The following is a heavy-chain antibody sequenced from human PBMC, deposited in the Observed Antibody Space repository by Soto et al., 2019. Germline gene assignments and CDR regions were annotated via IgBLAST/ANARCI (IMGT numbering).Heavy chain of an antibody. CDR3: ARIVKYCSSINSGGLCMEV. Sequence: GESLKISCSGSGDSFMTFWISWVRQRPGKGLEWMGTIDPSDSYTNYSPSFQGHVTFSADKSISTVHLQWSSLKASDSAMYYCARIVKYCSSINSGGLCMEVSGQGTTVTVSS. V-gene: IGHV5-10-1*01. CDR1: GDSFMTFW. CDR2: IDPSDSYT. D-gene: IGHD2-2*01. J-gene: IGHJ6*01.